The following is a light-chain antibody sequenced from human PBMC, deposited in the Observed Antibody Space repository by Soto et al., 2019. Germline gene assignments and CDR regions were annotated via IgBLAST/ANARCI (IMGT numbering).Light chain of an antibody. Sequence: DIQMTQSPSTLSASVGDRVTISCRASQSLSSWLAWYQQKHGKAPKLLIYKASTLESGVPSRFSGSGSGTEFTLTISSLQPDDFATYYCQQYSGYPWTFGQGTKVEIK. CDR1: QSLSSW. J-gene: IGKJ1*01. V-gene: IGKV1-5*03. CDR2: KAS. CDR3: QQYSGYPWT.